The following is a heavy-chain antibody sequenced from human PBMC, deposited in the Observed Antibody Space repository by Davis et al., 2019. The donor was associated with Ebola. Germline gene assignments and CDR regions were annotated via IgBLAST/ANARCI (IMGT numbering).Heavy chain of an antibody. Sequence: PGGSLRLSCAASGFTFSTYSMSWVRQAPGKGLEWVSSISSDSDYIYYADSAKGRFTISRDNAKNSLYLQMNSLRAEDTAVYYCAKESIIYGMDVWGQGTTVTVSS. CDR1: GFTFSTYS. CDR3: AKESIIYGMDV. J-gene: IGHJ6*02. CDR2: ISSDSDYI. V-gene: IGHV3-21*01. D-gene: IGHD3-16*01.